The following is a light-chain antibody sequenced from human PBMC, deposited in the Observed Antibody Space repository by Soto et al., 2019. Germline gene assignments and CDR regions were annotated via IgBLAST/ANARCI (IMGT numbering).Light chain of an antibody. CDR1: QSVSSN. V-gene: IGKV3-15*01. J-gene: IGKJ4*01. Sequence: EVVMTQSPATLSVSPGERATLSCRARQSVSSNLAWYQQKPGQAPRLLIYGASTRATGIPARFSGSGSGTEFTLTISSLQSEDFAVYYCQQYNNWPPLTFGGGTTVEIK. CDR2: GAS. CDR3: QQYNNWPPLT.